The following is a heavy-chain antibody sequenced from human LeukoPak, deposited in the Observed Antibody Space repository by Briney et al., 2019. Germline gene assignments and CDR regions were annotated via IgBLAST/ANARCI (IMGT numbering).Heavy chain of an antibody. V-gene: IGHV4-59*01. J-gene: IGHJ4*02. CDR2: IYYSGST. Sequence: PSETLSLTCTVSGGSISSYYWSWIRQPPGKGLEWIGYIYYSGSTNYNPSLKSRVTISVDTSKNQFSLKLSSVTAADTAVYYCARDGGSSWDKYDYWGQGTLVTVSS. CDR3: ARDGGSSWDKYDY. CDR1: GGSISSYY. D-gene: IGHD6-13*01.